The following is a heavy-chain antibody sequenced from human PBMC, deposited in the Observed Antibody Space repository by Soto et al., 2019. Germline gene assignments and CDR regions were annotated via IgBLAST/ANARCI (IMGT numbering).Heavy chain of an antibody. CDR3: AGTRGYCSGGSCPTVVDY. CDR2: IYYSGST. D-gene: IGHD2-15*01. Sequence: SETLSLTCAVSGGSISSYYWSWIRQPPGKGLEWIGYIYYSGSTNYNPSLKSRVTISVDTSKNQFSLKLSSVTAADTAVYYCAGTRGYCSGGSCPTVVDYWGQGTLVTVSS. J-gene: IGHJ4*02. CDR1: GGSISSYY. V-gene: IGHV4-59*01.